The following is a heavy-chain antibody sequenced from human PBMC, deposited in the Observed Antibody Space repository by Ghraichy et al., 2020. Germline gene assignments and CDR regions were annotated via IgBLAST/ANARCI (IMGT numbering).Heavy chain of an antibody. J-gene: IGHJ3*02. CDR1: GGSISSYY. Sequence: SQTLSLTCSVSGGSISSYYWSWIRQSAGKGLEWIGRIHTRGGTNYNPSLKSRVTMSVDTSKNQFSPNLSCVTAADSAGSYCARVWQSGITPPVFDIWGKGTMVTVSS. CDR3: ARVWQSGITPPVFDI. D-gene: IGHD2-21*01. V-gene: IGHV4-4*07. CDR2: IHTRGGT.